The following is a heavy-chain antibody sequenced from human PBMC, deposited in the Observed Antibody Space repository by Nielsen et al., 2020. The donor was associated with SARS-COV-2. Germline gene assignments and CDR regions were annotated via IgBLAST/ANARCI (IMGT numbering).Heavy chain of an antibody. CDR2: IYYGGST. CDR3: AKDQFKGLYNWNYGDAFDI. CDR1: GGSIINHY. J-gene: IGHJ3*02. D-gene: IGHD1-7*01. Sequence: SETLSLTCTVSGGSIINHYWTWIRQPPGEGLEWIGSIYYGGSTNYNPSLRSRVTISLDTSKNQFSLMLTSVTAADTAVYYCAKDQFKGLYNWNYGDAFDIWGQGTMVTVSS. V-gene: IGHV4-59*11.